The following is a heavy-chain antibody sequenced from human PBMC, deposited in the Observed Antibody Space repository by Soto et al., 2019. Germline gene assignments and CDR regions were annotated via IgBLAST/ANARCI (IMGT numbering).Heavy chain of an antibody. CDR3: AREGPTGIDRGKVPYYFDY. CDR2: IWYDGSNK. V-gene: IGHV3-33*01. D-gene: IGHD1-1*01. J-gene: IGHJ4*02. Sequence: QVQLVESGGGVVQPGRSLRLSCAASGFTFSSYGMHWVRQAPGKGLEWVAVIWYDGSNKYYADSVKGRFTISRDNSKNTLYLQMNSLRAEDTAVYYCAREGPTGIDRGKVPYYFDYWGQGTLVTVSS. CDR1: GFTFSSYG.